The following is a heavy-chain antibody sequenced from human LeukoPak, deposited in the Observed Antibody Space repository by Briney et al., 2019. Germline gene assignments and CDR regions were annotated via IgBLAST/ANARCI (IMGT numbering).Heavy chain of an antibody. Sequence: GGSLRLSCAASGFTFSDYYMSWIRQAPGKGLEWVSYISSGGSTIYYADSVKGRFTISRDNAKNSLYLQMNSLRAEDTAVYYCARRYCSSTSCPRAFDYWGQETLVTVSS. CDR2: ISSGGSTI. D-gene: IGHD2-2*01. CDR3: ARRYCSSTSCPRAFDY. CDR1: GFTFSDYY. V-gene: IGHV3-11*01. J-gene: IGHJ4*02.